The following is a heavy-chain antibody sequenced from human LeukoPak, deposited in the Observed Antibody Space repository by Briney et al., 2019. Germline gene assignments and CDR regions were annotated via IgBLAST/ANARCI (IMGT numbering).Heavy chain of an antibody. Sequence: PSETLSLTCIVSGASIMGHYWSWIRQPPGKGLEWVGYMYYTRTINFSPSLKSRLTTSIDTSKNQFSLKLSSVTAADTAVYYCARGGAPPDAFDIWGQGTMVTVSS. CDR3: ARGGAPPDAFDI. V-gene: IGHV4-59*11. D-gene: IGHD3-16*01. CDR2: MYYTRTI. J-gene: IGHJ3*02. CDR1: GASIMGHY.